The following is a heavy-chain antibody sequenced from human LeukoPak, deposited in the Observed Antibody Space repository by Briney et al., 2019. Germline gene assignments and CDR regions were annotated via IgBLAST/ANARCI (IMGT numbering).Heavy chain of an antibody. CDR1: GFTFSSNY. CDR2: IYSGGST. V-gene: IGHV3-66*01. J-gene: IGHJ4*02. Sequence: GGSLRLSCAASGFTFSSNYMSWVRQAPGKGLEWVSVIYSGGSTYYADSVKGRFTISRDNSKNTLYLQMNSLRAEDTAVYYCAREKRDTGVDYWGQGTLVTVSS. D-gene: IGHD3-10*01. CDR3: AREKRDTGVDY.